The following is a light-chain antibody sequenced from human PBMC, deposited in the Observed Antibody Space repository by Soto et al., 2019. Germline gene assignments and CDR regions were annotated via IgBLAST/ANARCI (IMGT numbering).Light chain of an antibody. Sequence: QSVLTQPPSASGTPGQRVTISCSGSSSNIGSKYVYWYQQLPGTAPKLLIYRNNQRPSGVPDRFSGSKSGTSASLAISGLRSEDEADYYCAAWDDSLSGVFGGGTKLTVL. V-gene: IGLV1-47*01. J-gene: IGLJ3*02. CDR3: AAWDDSLSGV. CDR1: SSNIGSKY. CDR2: RNN.